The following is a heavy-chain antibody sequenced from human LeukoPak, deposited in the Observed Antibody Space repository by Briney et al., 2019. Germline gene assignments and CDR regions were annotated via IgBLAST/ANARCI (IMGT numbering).Heavy chain of an antibody. CDR3: ASGYSGYDSVFDY. Sequence: SQTVSLTCTVSGGSISSGSYYWSWIRQPAGKGLEWIGRIYTSGSTNYNPSLKSRVTISVDTSKNQFSLKLSSVTAADTAVYYCASGYSGYDSVFDYWGQGTLVTVSS. CDR2: IYTSGST. D-gene: IGHD5-12*01. J-gene: IGHJ4*02. CDR1: GGSISSGSYY. V-gene: IGHV4-61*02.